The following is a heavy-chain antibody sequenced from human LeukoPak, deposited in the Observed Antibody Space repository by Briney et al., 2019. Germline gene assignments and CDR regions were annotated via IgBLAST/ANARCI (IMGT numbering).Heavy chain of an antibody. J-gene: IGHJ4*02. CDR1: GGSISSSNW. CDR2: IYRSGST. D-gene: IGHD6-13*01. Sequence: SETLSLTCAVSGGSISSSNWWSWVRQPPGKGLEWIGEIYRSGSTNYNPSLKSRVTISVDKSKNQFSLKLSSVTAADTAVYYCAREVYSSSWYDYWGQGTLVTVSS. CDR3: AREVYSSSWYDY. V-gene: IGHV4-4*02.